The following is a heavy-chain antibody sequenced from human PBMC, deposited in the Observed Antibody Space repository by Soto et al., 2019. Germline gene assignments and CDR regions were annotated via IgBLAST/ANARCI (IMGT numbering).Heavy chain of an antibody. D-gene: IGHD1-20*01. CDR1: GFTFGSSG. CDR3: ARGNWNYYYGMDV. V-gene: IGHV3-33*01. CDR2: IWYDGSNK. J-gene: IGHJ6*02. Sequence: QVQLVESGGGVVQPGRSLRLSCAASGFTFGSSGMHWVRQAPGKGLEWVAVIWYDGSNKYYADSVKGRFTISRDNSKNTLFLQMNSLRAEDTALYYCARGNWNYYYGMDVWGQGTTVTVSS.